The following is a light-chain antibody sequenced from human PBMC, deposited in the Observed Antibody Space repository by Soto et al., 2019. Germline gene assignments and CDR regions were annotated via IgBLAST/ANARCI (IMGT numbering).Light chain of an antibody. Sequence: ELVLTQSPGTLSLSPGERATLSCRASQSVRNNYLAWYQQRPGQAPRLLIYGASQRATGIPDRFSGSGSGTDFTLTISRLEPEDFAVYYCQHYGYSPQFTSGPGTKVDIK. CDR2: GAS. CDR3: QHYGYSPQFT. CDR1: QSVRNNY. V-gene: IGKV3-20*01. J-gene: IGKJ3*01.